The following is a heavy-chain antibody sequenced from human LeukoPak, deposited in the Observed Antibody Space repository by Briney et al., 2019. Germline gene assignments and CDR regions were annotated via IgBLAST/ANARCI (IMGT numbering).Heavy chain of an antibody. Sequence: PGGSLRLSCAASGFAFSSYAMSWVRQAPGKGLEWVSAISGSGGSTYYADSVKGRFTISRDNSKNTLYLQMNSLRAEDTAVYYCANPYIAAAGADAFDIWGQGTMVTVSS. J-gene: IGHJ3*02. CDR1: GFAFSSYA. D-gene: IGHD6-13*01. V-gene: IGHV3-23*01. CDR2: ISGSGGST. CDR3: ANPYIAAAGADAFDI.